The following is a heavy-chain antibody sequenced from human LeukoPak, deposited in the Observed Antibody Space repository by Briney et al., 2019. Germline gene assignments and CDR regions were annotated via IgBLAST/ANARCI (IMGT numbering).Heavy chain of an antibody. CDR3: ARVIAVAGGHYYGMDV. Sequence: ASVKVSCKASGYTFTSYGISWVRQAPGQGLEWMGWISAYNGNTNYAQKLQGRVTMTTDTSTSTAYMELSSLRSEDTAVYYCARVIAVAGGHYYGMDVWGRGTTVTVSS. CDR2: ISAYNGNT. D-gene: IGHD6-19*01. J-gene: IGHJ6*02. CDR1: GYTFTSYG. V-gene: IGHV1-18*01.